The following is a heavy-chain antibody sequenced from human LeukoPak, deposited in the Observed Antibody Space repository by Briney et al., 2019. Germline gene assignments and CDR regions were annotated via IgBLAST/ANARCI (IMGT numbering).Heavy chain of an antibody. D-gene: IGHD6-13*01. CDR1: GGSFSGYY. Sequence: PSETLSLTRAVYGGSFSGYYWSWIRQPPGKGLEWIGEINHSGSTNYNPSLKSRVTISIDTSKNQFSLKLSSVTAADTAVYYCARWDPGIAAVALDYWGQGTLVTVSS. CDR2: INHSGST. V-gene: IGHV4-34*01. CDR3: ARWDPGIAAVALDY. J-gene: IGHJ4*02.